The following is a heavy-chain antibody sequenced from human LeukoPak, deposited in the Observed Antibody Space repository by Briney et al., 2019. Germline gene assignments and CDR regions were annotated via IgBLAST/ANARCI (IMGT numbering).Heavy chain of an antibody. D-gene: IGHD3-16*01. CDR1: VYTFTDYY. V-gene: IGHV1-2*06. CDR2: INPKSGGT. J-gene: IGHJ4*02. Sequence: APVKVSCKASVYTFTDYYMHWVRQAPGQGLEWMGRINPKSGGTNYAQKFQGTVTMTRDTSISTVYMELNRLTSDDTAVYYCARGYDGDYWGQGTLVTVS. CDR3: ARGYDGDY.